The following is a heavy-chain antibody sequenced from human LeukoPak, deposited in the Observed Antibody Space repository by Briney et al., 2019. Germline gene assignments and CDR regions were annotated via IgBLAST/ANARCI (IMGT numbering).Heavy chain of an antibody. Sequence: GGSLRLSCAASGFTFSSYSMYWVRQAPGKGLEYVSAISSNGGSTYYANSVKGRFTISRDNSKITLYLQMGSLRGEDMAVYYCAREVNWRFDYWGQGTLVTVSS. CDR2: ISSNGGST. J-gene: IGHJ4*02. CDR1: GFTFSSYS. CDR3: AREVNWRFDY. V-gene: IGHV3-64*01. D-gene: IGHD1-1*01.